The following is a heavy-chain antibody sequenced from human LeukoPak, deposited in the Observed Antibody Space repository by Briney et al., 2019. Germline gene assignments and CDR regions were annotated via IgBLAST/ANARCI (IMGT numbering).Heavy chain of an antibody. V-gene: IGHV4-59*01. CDR1: GGSISSYY. J-gene: IGHJ4*02. CDR2: IYYSGST. CDR3: ARVRGSYLDY. D-gene: IGHD5-12*01. Sequence: SETLSLTCTVSGGSISSYYWSWLRQPPGKGLEWIGYIYYSGSTNYNPSLKSRVTISVDTSKNQFSLKLRSVTAADTAVYYCARVRGSYLDYWGQGTLVTVSS.